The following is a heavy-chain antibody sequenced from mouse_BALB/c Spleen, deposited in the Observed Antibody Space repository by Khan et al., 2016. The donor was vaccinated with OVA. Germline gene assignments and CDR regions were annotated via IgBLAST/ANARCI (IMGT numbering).Heavy chain of an antibody. CDR2: IWLGGSA. Sequence: QVQLKESGPGLVAPSQSLSITCTVSGFSLSRYSVHWVRQPPGKGLEWLGIIWLGGSADYNSPLKSRLSISKDNSKSQAFLKMNSLQTDDTAMYYCARHRDGGSYWYFDVWGAGTTVTVSS. V-gene: IGHV2-6-4*01. D-gene: IGHD2-14*01. CDR1: GFSLSRYS. CDR3: ARHRDGGSYWYFDV. J-gene: IGHJ1*01.